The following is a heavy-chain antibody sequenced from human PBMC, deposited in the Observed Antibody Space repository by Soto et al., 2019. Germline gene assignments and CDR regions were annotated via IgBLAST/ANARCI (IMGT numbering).Heavy chain of an antibody. CDR2: IYSGGST. D-gene: IGHD3-3*01. Sequence: GGSLRLSCAASGFTVSSNYMSWVRQAPGKGLEWVSVIYSGGSTYYADSVKGRFTISRDNSKNTLYLQMNSLRAEDTAVYYCHYDFWSGYYVDYFDYWGQGTLVTVSS. V-gene: IGHV3-66*01. CDR1: GFTVSSNY. J-gene: IGHJ4*02. CDR3: HYDFWSGYYVDYFDY.